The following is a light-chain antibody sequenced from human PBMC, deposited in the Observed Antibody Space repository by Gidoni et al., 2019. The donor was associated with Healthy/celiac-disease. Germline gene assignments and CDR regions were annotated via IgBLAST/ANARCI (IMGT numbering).Light chain of an antibody. CDR3: QQYNSYRT. Sequence: DIQMTQSPSTLSASVGDRVTITCRASQSISTWLAWYQQKPGKAPKLLIYKASSLQSGVPSRLSGSGSGAEFTLTISSLQPDDFATYYCQQYNSYRTFGGGTKVEIK. J-gene: IGKJ4*01. CDR1: QSISTW. V-gene: IGKV1-5*03. CDR2: KAS.